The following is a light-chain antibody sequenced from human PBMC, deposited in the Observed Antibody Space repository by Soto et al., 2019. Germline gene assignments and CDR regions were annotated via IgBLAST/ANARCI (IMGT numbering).Light chain of an antibody. CDR1: SSDIGSYNL. CDR2: EVT. J-gene: IGLJ2*01. V-gene: IGLV2-23*02. CDR3: CSYAGNSDVV. Sequence: QSVLSQPASVSGSPGQSITISCAGSSSDIGSYNLVSWYQQHPGKAPKLMIFEVTRRPSGVSNRFSASKSGSTASLTISGLQAEDEADYYCCSYAGNSDVVFGGGTKVTVL.